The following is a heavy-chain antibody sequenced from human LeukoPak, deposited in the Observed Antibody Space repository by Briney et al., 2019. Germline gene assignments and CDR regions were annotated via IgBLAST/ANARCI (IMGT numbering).Heavy chain of an antibody. CDR2: INLNSGGT. D-gene: IGHD4-11*01. J-gene: IGHJ3*02. V-gene: IGHV1-2*02. CDR3: ARDPSLQGEDAFDI. Sequence: ASVKVSCKASGYTFTSYDINWVRQATGQGLEWTGWINLNSGGTNYAQKFQGRVTMTRDTSISTAYMELSRLRSDDTAVYYCARDPSLQGEDAFDIWGQGTMVTVSS. CDR1: GYTFTSYD.